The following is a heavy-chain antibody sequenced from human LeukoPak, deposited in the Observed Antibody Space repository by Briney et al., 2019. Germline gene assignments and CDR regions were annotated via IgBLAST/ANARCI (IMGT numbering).Heavy chain of an antibody. CDR3: ARDLLGGDDAFDI. CDR2: IYYSGST. J-gene: IGHJ3*02. Sequence: SETLSLTCTVSGGSISSYYWSWIRQPPGKGLEWIGYIYYSGSTNYNPSLKSRVTISVDTSKNQFSLKLSSVTAADTAVYYCARDLLGGDDAFDIWGQGTKVTVSS. CDR1: GGSISSYY. V-gene: IGHV4-59*01.